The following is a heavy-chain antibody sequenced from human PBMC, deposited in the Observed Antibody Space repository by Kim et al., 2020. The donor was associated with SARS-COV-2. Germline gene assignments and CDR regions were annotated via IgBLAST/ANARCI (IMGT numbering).Heavy chain of an antibody. D-gene: IGHD6-13*01. CDR1: GGSINSGNHY. V-gene: IGHV4-30-4*01. CDR3: VRLHGSTWGFVP. J-gene: IGHJ5*02. CDR2: VSHSGST. Sequence: SETLSLTCNVSGGSINSGNHYWSWIRRPPGKGLEWIGSVSHSGSTNYNPSLEGRVTISADTSTNQFSLKFGFVTTADTAIYYCVRLHGSTWGFVPWGRGT.